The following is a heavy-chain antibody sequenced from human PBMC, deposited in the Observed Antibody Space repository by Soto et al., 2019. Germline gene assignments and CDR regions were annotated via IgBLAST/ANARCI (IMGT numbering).Heavy chain of an antibody. CDR2: ISIVPNSM. D-gene: IGHD3-10*01. CDR3: ARELQSSTEGH. V-gene: IGHV3-21*06. Sequence: GGSLRISCVASGVIFSGHSFSWVRQAPGKGLEWVSSISIVPNSMYYADSVKGRFTISRDNAKNTMYLEMDSLRVEDTAVYFCARELQSSTEGHWGKGTLVTVSS. CDR1: GVIFSGHS. J-gene: IGHJ4*02.